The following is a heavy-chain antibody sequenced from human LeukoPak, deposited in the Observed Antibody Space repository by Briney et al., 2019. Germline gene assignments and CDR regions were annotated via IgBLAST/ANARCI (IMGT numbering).Heavy chain of an antibody. V-gene: IGHV3-30-3*01. Sequence: QAGGSLRLSCAASGFTFSSYAMSWVRQAPGEGLEWVAVISYDGSNKYYADSVKGRFTISRDNSKNTLYLQMNSLRAEDTAVYYCARDLHGDHVYYFDYWGQGTLVTVSS. CDR3: ARDLHGDHVYYFDY. D-gene: IGHD7-27*01. J-gene: IGHJ4*02. CDR2: ISYDGSNK. CDR1: GFTFSSYA.